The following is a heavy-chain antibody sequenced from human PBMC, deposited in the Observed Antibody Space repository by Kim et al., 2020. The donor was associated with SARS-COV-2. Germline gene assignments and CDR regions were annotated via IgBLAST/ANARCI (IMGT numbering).Heavy chain of an antibody. CDR1: EFIFNRYS. CDR3: SRDLSPGRRGGLDN. D-gene: IGHD3-10*01. V-gene: IGHV3-21*01. CDR2: ISRNSDYI. J-gene: IGHJ4*02. Sequence: GGSLRLSCAASEFIFNRYSMNWVRQAPGTGLEWVSTISRNSDYIYYAESGEGRFTISRDNAKNSGYLQMNSLRVDDTAMYYCSRDLSPGRRGGLDNWGQG.